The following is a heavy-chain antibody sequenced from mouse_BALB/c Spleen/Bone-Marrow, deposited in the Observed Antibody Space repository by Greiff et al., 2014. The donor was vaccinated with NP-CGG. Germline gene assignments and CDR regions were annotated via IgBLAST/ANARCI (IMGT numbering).Heavy chain of an antibody. CDR3: ARLGDYSYFDY. CDR1: GFSFSDYY. J-gene: IGHJ2*01. D-gene: IGHD1-1*01. Sequence: DVMLVESGGALVQPGGSLKLSCATSGFSFSDYYMYWVRQTPEKGLEWVAYISDSGGSSYYPDTVKGRFTISRDNAKNTLYLHMSRLKSEDTAMYYCARLGDYSYFDYWGQGTTLTVSS. CDR2: ISDSGGSS. V-gene: IGHV5-12*02.